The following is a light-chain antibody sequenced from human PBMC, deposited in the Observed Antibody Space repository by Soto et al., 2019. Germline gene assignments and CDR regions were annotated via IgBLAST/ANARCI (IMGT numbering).Light chain of an antibody. CDR2: GAS. V-gene: IGKV3-15*01. CDR1: QSVSSN. Sequence: EIVMTQSPATLSVSPGERATLCCRAGQSVSSNLAWYQQKPGQAPRLLIYGASTRATGIPARFSGSGSGTEFTLTISSLQSEDFAVYYCQQYNNWPPLITFGQGTRLEIK. CDR3: QQYNNWPPLIT. J-gene: IGKJ5*01.